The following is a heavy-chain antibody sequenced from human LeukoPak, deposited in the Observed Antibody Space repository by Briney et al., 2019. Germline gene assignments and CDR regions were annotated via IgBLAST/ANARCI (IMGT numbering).Heavy chain of an antibody. CDR2: IYSSGYT. J-gene: IGHJ4*02. D-gene: IGHD3-22*01. V-gene: IGHV4-4*07. Sequence: SETLSLTCTVSGGAIRSHYWNWIRQPAGKGLEWIGRIYSSGYTNDNPFLKSRVTISVDTSKNQFSLKLSSVTAADTAVYYCARGLPRDYYDSSGPPGDYWGQGTLVTVSS. CDR1: GGAIRSHY. CDR3: ARGLPRDYYDSSGPPGDY.